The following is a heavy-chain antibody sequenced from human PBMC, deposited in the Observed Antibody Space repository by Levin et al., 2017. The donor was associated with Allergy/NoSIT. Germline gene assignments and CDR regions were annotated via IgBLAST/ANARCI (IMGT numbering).Heavy chain of an antibody. D-gene: IGHD5-24*01. V-gene: IGHV1-46*01. CDR3: ARDILLKEMSMAGQE. CDR2: VNPSDGST. Sequence: ASVKVSCKASGYTFSNYFMHWVRQAPGQGLEWMAKVNPSDGSTDYAQNFQGRVTMTRDTSTSTLYMEMSSLRSEDTAMYYCARDILLKEMSMAGQEWGQGTLVTVSS. J-gene: IGHJ4*02. CDR1: GYTFSNYF.